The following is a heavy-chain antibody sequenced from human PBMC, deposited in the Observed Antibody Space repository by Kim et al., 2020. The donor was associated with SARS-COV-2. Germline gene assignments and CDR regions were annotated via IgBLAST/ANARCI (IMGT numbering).Heavy chain of an antibody. CDR2: INTNTGNP. V-gene: IGHV7-4-1*02. Sequence: ASVKVSCKASGYTFTNYAMNWVRQAPGQGLEWMGWINTNTGNPTYAQGFTGRFVFSLETSVSTTYLQISSLKAEDTAVYYCVRSGYLGDGDYVQGYWGQGTLVTVSS. CDR3: VRSGYLGDGDYVQGY. CDR1: GYTFTNYA. J-gene: IGHJ4*02. D-gene: IGHD4-17*01.